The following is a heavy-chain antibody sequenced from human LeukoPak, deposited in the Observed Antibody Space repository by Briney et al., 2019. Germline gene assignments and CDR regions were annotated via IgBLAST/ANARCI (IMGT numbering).Heavy chain of an antibody. CDR2: INPNSGGT. J-gene: IGHJ5*02. Sequence: ASVKVSCKGFGYTFTGYSIHWVRQAPGQGLEWMGWINPNSGGTKYAQKFQDRVTMTRDTSISTAYMELSSPTSDDTAVYYCARLRDIPSKFPWGQGTQVTVSS. CDR3: ARLRDIPSKFP. CDR1: GYTFTGYS. D-gene: IGHD2-2*02. V-gene: IGHV1-2*02.